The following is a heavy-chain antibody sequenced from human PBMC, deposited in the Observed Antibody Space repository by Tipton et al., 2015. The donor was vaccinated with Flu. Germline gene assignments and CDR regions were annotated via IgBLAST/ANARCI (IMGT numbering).Heavy chain of an antibody. D-gene: IGHD5-12*01. Sequence: TLSLTCAVYGGSLSGYYLSWIRQPPGKGLEWIGEVNHSGGSNYNPSLKSRVTISVDTSKNQFSLKLSSVTAADTAVYYCAREVATIGRWFDPWGQGTLVTVS. V-gene: IGHV4-34*01. J-gene: IGHJ5*02. CDR2: VNHSGGS. CDR3: AREVATIGRWFDP. CDR1: GGSLSGYY.